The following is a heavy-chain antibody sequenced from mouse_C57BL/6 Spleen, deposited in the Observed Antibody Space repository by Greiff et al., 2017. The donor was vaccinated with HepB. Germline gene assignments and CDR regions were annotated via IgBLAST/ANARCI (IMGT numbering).Heavy chain of an antibody. D-gene: IGHD2-2*01. V-gene: IGHV2-2*01. CDR3: ATWLNGTWCAY. CDR1: GFSLTSYG. Sequence: VQLVESGPGLVQPSQSLSITCTVSGFSLTSYGVHWVRQSPGKGLEWLGVIWSGGSTDYNAAFISRLSISKDNSKSQVFFKMNSLQADDTAIYYCATWLNGTWCAYSGQGTLVTVSA. J-gene: IGHJ3*01. CDR2: IWSGGST.